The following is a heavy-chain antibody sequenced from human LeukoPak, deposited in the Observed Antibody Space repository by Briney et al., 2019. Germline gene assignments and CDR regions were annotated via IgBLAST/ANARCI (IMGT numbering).Heavy chain of an antibody. D-gene: IGHD3-22*01. Sequence: SETLSLTCTVSGGSISSSSYYWGWIRQPPGKGLEWIGSIYHSGSTYYNPSLKSRVTISVDTSKNQFSLKLSSVTAADTAVYYCASPSSGYYGGIDYWGQGTLITVSS. V-gene: IGHV4-39*07. J-gene: IGHJ4*02. CDR2: IYHSGST. CDR3: ASPSSGYYGGIDY. CDR1: GGSISSSSYY.